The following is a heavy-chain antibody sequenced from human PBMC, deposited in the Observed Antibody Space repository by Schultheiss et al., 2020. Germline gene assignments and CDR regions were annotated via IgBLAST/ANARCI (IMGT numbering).Heavy chain of an antibody. V-gene: IGHV1-2*02. CDR2: INPNSGGT. Sequence: ASVKVSCKASGYTFTGYYMHWVRQAPGQGLEWMGWINPNSGGTNYAQKFQGRVTMTRNTSISTAYMELNSLRAGDTAVYYCARARGRGGSYFDYWGQGTLVTVSS. CDR1: GYTFTGYY. CDR3: ARARGRGGSYFDY. J-gene: IGHJ4*02. D-gene: IGHD1-26*01.